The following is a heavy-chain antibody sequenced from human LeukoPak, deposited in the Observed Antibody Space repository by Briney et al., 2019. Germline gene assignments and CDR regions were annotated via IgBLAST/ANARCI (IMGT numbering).Heavy chain of an antibody. J-gene: IGHJ5*02. CDR2: INPSGGST. Sequence: ASVKVSCKASGYTFTGYHMHWVRQAPGQGLEWMGIINPSGGSTSYAQKFQGRVTMTRDTSTSTVYMELSSLRSEDTAVYYCARVGQWLVRVNWFDPWGQGTLVTVSS. D-gene: IGHD6-19*01. CDR1: GYTFTGYH. CDR3: ARVGQWLVRVNWFDP. V-gene: IGHV1-46*01.